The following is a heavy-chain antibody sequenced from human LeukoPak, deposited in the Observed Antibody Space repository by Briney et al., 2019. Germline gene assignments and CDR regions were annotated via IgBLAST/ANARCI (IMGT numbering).Heavy chain of an antibody. D-gene: IGHD3-16*02. Sequence: SETLSLTCAVYGGSFSGYYWSWIRQPPGKGLEWIGEISHSGSTNYNPSLKSRVTISVDTSKNQFSLKLSSVTAADTAVYYCARTYYDYVWGSYRPNWFDPWGQGTLVTVSS. CDR2: ISHSGST. J-gene: IGHJ5*02. CDR3: ARTYYDYVWGSYRPNWFDP. CDR1: GGSFSGYY. V-gene: IGHV4-34*01.